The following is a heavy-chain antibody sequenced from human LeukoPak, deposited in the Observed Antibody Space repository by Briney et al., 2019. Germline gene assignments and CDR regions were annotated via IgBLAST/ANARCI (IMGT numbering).Heavy chain of an antibody. CDR1: GFTFSSYA. V-gene: IGHV3-64D*06. CDR2: IRSDGVDV. Sequence: GGSLRLSCSVSGFTFSSYAMHWVRQAPGKGLEYVSVIRSDGVDVYYTDSVKGRFTISRDNSKNTLYLQMSSLRPEDTAVYYCVKDLWQVTMKKLDHWGQGTLVTVSS. J-gene: IGHJ4*02. CDR3: VKDLWQVTMKKLDH. D-gene: IGHD4-11*01.